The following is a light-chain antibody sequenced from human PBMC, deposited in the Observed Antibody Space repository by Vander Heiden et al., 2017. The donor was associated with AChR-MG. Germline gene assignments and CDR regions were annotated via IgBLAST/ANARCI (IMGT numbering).Light chain of an antibody. J-gene: IGLJ2*01. CDR3: QAWDSSTPHVV. Sequence: SSELTQPPSVSVSPGQTASMPCFGDKLGDTYACWYQQRPGQSPVLVIYQDTKRPSWIPERFSGANSGNTATLTISGTQARDEADYYCQAWDSSTPHVVFGGGTKLTVL. V-gene: IGLV3-1*01. CDR2: QDT. CDR1: KLGDTY.